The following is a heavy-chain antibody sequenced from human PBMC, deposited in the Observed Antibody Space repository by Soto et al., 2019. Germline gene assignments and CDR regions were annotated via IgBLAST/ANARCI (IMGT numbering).Heavy chain of an antibody. CDR2: IYHIGTT. D-gene: IGHD3-16*01. V-gene: IGHV4-30-2*01. CDR1: GGSINSGGYS. J-gene: IGHJ5*01. CDR3: ARVGALDSLDS. Sequence: SETLSLTCSVSGGSINSGGYSWSWIRQPPGKGLEWIGDIYHIGTTYYNPSLMSRVIIPVDNSKNQFSLKLISVTAADTAVYYCARVGALDSLDSWGHGTLVTVSS.